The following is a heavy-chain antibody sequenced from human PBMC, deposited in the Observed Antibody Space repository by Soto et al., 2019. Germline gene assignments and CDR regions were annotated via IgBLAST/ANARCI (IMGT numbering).Heavy chain of an antibody. Sequence: PSETLSLTCTVSGGSISSSSYYWGWIRQPPGKGLEWIGSIYYSGSTYYNPSLKSRVTISVDTSKNQFSLKLSSVTAADTAVYYCARGRNWNYDVDPWGQGTLVTVSS. CDR1: GGSISSSSYY. CDR3: ARGRNWNYDVDP. CDR2: IYYSGST. D-gene: IGHD1-7*01. J-gene: IGHJ5*02. V-gene: IGHV4-39*01.